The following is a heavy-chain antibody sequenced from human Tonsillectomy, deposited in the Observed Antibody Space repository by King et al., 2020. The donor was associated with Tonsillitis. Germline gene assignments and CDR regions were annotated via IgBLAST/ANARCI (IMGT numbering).Heavy chain of an antibody. D-gene: IGHD3-3*01. CDR2: ISYDGSNK. CDR1: GFTFSSYA. J-gene: IGHJ5*02. CDR3: ARDRSDFWSGYQGWFDP. V-gene: IGHV3-30*04. Sequence: VQLVESGGGVVQPGRSLRLSCAASGFTFSSYAMHGVRQAPGKGLEWVAVISYDGSNKYYADSVKGRFTISRDNSKNTLYLQMNSLRAEDTAVYYCARDRSDFWSGYQGWFDPWGQGTLVTVSS.